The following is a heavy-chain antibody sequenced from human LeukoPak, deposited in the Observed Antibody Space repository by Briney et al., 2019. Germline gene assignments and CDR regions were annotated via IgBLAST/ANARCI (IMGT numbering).Heavy chain of an antibody. CDR2: MNPDSGGT. J-gene: IGHJ4*02. Sequence: GASVKVSCKPSVYTFTGYYMHWVRQAPGQGLEWMGGMNPDSGGTDYSQKFQGRVTMTRDTSISTGYMELSRLRSDDTAVYYCASVRNSSSWTYYFDSWGQGTLVTVSS. CDR1: VYTFTGYY. CDR3: ASVRNSSSWTYYFDS. V-gene: IGHV1-2*02. D-gene: IGHD6-13*01.